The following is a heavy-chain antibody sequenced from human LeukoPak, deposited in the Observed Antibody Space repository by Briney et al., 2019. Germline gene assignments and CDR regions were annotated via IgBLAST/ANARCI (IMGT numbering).Heavy chain of an antibody. Sequence: GGSLRLSCAASGFTFSSYAMTWVRQAPGKGLEWVSAISGSADSTYYADSVKGRFTISRDNSKNTLYLQMNSLGDEDTAVYYCANPTADYNSGYWGQGTLVTVSS. V-gene: IGHV3-23*01. CDR3: ANPTADYNSGY. D-gene: IGHD4-11*01. CDR2: ISGSADST. CDR1: GFTFSSYA. J-gene: IGHJ4*02.